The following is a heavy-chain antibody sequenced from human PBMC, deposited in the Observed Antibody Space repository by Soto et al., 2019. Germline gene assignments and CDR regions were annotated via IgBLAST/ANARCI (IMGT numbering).Heavy chain of an antibody. J-gene: IGHJ6*02. V-gene: IGHV3-30-3*01. CDR2: ISYDGSNK. CDR3: ARDERSASGYACYYGMDV. Sequence: QVQLVESGGGVVQPGRSLRLSRAASGFTFSSYAMHWVRQAPGKGLERVAVISYDGSNKYYADSVKGRFTISRDNSKNTLDRKISSLRAEDTGVYYWARDERSASGYACYYGMDVWGQGTTVTVSS. D-gene: IGHD2-2*01. CDR1: GFTFSSYA.